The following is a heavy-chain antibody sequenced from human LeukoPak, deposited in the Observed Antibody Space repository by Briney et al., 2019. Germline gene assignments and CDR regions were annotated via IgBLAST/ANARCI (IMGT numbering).Heavy chain of an antibody. Sequence: PWASVKVSCKASGYILTGHFIHWVRQAPGQGLEWMGWINPNSAGTFYARRFQGRVTMTSDTSISTAYMELSRLTSDDTAVYYCAREGYRTAPGTFDYWGQGTLVTVSS. CDR1: GYILTGHF. CDR3: AREGYRTAPGTFDY. D-gene: IGHD6-13*01. J-gene: IGHJ4*02. CDR2: INPNSAGT. V-gene: IGHV1-2*02.